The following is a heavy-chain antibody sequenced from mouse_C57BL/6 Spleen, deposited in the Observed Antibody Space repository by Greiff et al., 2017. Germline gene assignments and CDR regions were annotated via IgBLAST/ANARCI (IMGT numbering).Heavy chain of an antibody. CDR2: INPSSGYT. V-gene: IGHV1-7*01. Sequence: VQLQQSGAELAKPGASVKLSCKASGYTFTSYWMHWVKQRPGQGLEWIGYINPSSGYTKYNQKFKDKATLTAAKSSSTAYMQLSSLTYEDSAVYYCARSTVGGFDYWGQGTTRTVSS. J-gene: IGHJ2*01. D-gene: IGHD1-1*01. CDR1: GYTFTSYW. CDR3: ARSTVGGFDY.